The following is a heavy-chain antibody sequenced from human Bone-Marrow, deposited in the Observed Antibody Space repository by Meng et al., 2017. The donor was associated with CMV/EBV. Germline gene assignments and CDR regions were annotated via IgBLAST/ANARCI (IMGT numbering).Heavy chain of an antibody. Sequence: GESLKISCAASGFTFSSYWMHWVRQAPGKGLVWVSRINSDGSSTSYADSVKGRFTISRDNAKNTLFLQMNSLRAEDTAVFYCAREEFYYDSSGFYYYFDYWGQGTLVTSPQ. CDR3: AREEFYYDSSGFYYYFDY. D-gene: IGHD3-22*01. CDR2: INSDGSST. CDR1: GFTFSSYW. J-gene: IGHJ4*02. V-gene: IGHV3-74*01.